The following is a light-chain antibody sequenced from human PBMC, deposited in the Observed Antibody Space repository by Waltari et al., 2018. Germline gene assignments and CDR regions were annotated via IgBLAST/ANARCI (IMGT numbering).Light chain of an antibody. CDR2: GAS. CDR3: QHYVRLPAT. J-gene: IGKJ1*01. Sequence: EIVLTQSQGTLSLSPGERAPLSCRASQSVRGSLALYQQKAGQAPRLLIYGASSRATGIPDRFSGSGSGTDFSLTISRLEPEDFAVYYCQHYVRLPATFGQGTKVEI. CDR1: QSVRGS. V-gene: IGKV3-20*01.